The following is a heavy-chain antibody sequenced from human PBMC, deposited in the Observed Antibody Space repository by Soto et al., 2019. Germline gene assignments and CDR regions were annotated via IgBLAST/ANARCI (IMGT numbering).Heavy chain of an antibody. J-gene: IGHJ3*02. CDR2: INSGGGST. D-gene: IGHD3-9*01. CDR3: ARGLVGYDWLNAFDI. CDR1: GYMFTNYY. V-gene: IGHV1-46*01. Sequence: ASVKVSCKASGYMFTNYYMHWVRQAPGQGLEWMAIINSGGGSTTYAQKNQARDTMTRDTSTSTIYKELSSLRSEDTALYYCARGLVGYDWLNAFDIWGQGTMVTVSS.